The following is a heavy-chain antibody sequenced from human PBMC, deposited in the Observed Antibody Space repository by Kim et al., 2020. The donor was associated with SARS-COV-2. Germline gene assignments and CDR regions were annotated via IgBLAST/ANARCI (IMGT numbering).Heavy chain of an antibody. V-gene: IGHV4-31*02. CDR3: ARDDSLARRGMDV. J-gene: IGHJ6*02. D-gene: IGHD3-22*01. Sequence: SPSLTSRVTISVDTSTNQFSLTLISVTAADTAVYYCARDDSLARRGMDVWGQGTTVTVSS.